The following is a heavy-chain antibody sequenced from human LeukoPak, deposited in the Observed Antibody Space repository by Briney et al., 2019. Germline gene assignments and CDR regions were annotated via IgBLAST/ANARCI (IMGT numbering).Heavy chain of an antibody. Sequence: SETLSLTCAVSAASFSSHYWTWIRQSPGKGQEWIGYISYIGSTNYNPSLKSRVTISIDTSRNQFSLKLRSVTAADTAVYYCARDLVTVTKGFDIWGQGTMVSVSS. CDR1: AASFSSHY. V-gene: IGHV4-59*11. J-gene: IGHJ3*02. CDR3: ARDLVTVTKGFDI. CDR2: ISYIGST. D-gene: IGHD4-17*01.